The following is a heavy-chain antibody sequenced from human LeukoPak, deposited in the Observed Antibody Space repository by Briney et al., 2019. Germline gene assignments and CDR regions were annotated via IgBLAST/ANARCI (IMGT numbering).Heavy chain of an antibody. V-gene: IGHV4-59*01. CDR1: GGSISSYY. Sequence: SETLSLTCTVSGGSISSYYCSWIRQPPGKGLEWIGYIYYSGSTNYNPSLKSRVTISVDTSKNQFSLKLSSVTAAGTAVYYCASLTRRSWYFDLWGRGTLVTVSS. D-gene: IGHD1-14*01. CDR2: IYYSGST. J-gene: IGHJ2*01. CDR3: ASLTRRSWYFDL.